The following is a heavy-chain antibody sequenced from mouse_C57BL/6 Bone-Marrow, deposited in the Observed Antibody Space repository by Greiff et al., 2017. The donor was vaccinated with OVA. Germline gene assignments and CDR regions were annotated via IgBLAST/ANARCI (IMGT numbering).Heavy chain of an antibody. CDR1: GYAFSSSW. J-gene: IGHJ3*01. Sequence: QVQLQQSGPELVKPGASVKISCKASGYAFSSSWMNWVKQRPGKGLEWIGRFYPGDGDTNYNGKFKGKATLTADKSSSTAYMQLSSLTSEDSAVYFCARSGGRGFAYWGQGTLVTVSA. CDR2: FYPGDGDT. V-gene: IGHV1-82*01. D-gene: IGHD3-1*01. CDR3: ARSGGRGFAY.